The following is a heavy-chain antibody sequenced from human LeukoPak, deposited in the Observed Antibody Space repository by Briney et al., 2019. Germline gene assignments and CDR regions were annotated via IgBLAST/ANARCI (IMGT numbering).Heavy chain of an antibody. CDR1: GFTFRTYW. V-gene: IGHV3-7*01. D-gene: IGHD1-26*01. CDR2: INQDGSDK. Sequence: GGSLRLSCAASGFTFRTYWMSWVRQAPGEGVEGVANINQDGSDKSYVGSVKGRFTISRGNAANSLYLQMNSLRAEDTGVYYCAREQRVVGATKVGDYWGQGTLVIVSS. CDR3: AREQRVVGATKVGDY. J-gene: IGHJ4*02.